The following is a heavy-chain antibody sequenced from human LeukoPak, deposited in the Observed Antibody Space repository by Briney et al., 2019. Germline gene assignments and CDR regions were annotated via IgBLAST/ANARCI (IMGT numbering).Heavy chain of an antibody. CDR1: GFTFSSYW. Sequence: GGSLRLSCAASGFTFSSYWMSWVRQAPGKGLEWVANIKQDGSEKYYVDSVKGRFTISRDNAKNSLYLQMNSLRAEDTAVYYCAREGTGSYSTFDFWGQGTLVTVSS. J-gene: IGHJ4*02. CDR2: IKQDGSEK. V-gene: IGHV3-7*01. CDR3: AREGTGSYSTFDF. D-gene: IGHD1-26*01.